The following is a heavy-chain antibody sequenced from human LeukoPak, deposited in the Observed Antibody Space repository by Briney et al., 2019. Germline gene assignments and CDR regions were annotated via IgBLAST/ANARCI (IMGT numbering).Heavy chain of an antibody. J-gene: IGHJ4*02. Sequence: PGGSLRLSCAASGFTFDDYAMHWVRQAPGKGLEWVSGISWNSGSIGYADSVKGRLTISRDNAKNSLYLQMNSLRAEDTALYYCAKDPGPEDYWGQGTLVTGSS. CDR1: GFTFDDYA. CDR2: ISWNSGSI. CDR3: AKDPGPEDY. V-gene: IGHV3-9*01.